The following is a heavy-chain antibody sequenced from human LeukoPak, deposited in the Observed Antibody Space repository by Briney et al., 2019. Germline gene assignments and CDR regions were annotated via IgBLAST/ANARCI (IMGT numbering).Heavy chain of an antibody. Sequence: SETLSLTCAVSGGSISSGGYSWSWIRQPPGKGLEWIGYIYHSGSTYYNPSLKSRVTISVDTSKNQFSLKLSSVTAADTAVYYCARQTGRLRTFDYWGQGTLVTVSS. J-gene: IGHJ4*02. CDR1: GGSISSGGYS. D-gene: IGHD5-12*01. CDR3: ARQTGRLRTFDY. V-gene: IGHV4-30-2*01. CDR2: IYHSGST.